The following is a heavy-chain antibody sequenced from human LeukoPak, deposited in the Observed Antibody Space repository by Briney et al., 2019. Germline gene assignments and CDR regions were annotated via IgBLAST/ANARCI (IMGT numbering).Heavy chain of an antibody. CDR1: GFSIADHH. Sequence: PGGSLRLSCAGAGFSIADHHMDWVRQAPGTGLEWIGRSATTKPNSCITQYAASVRGRFTISRDDSQNSLYLHLNSLKTEDTAVYYCVRVVTTRSGWYHFDNWGLGTLVSVSS. J-gene: IGHJ4*02. D-gene: IGHD6-13*01. V-gene: IGHV3-72*01. CDR3: VRVVTTRSGWYHFDN. CDR2: SATTKPNSCIT.